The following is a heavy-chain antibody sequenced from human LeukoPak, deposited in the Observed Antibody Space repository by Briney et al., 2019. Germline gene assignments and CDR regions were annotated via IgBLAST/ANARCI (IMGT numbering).Heavy chain of an antibody. D-gene: IGHD5-18*01. CDR2: ISYDGSNK. V-gene: IGHV3-30*18. J-gene: IGHJ4*02. Sequence: GGSLRLSCAASGFTVSTNYMSWVRQAPGKGLEWVAVISYDGSNKYYADSVKGRFTISRDNSKNTLYLQMNSLRAEDTAVYYCAKDGSYGSSYYFDYWGQGTLVTVSS. CDR3: AKDGSYGSSYYFDY. CDR1: GFTVSTNY.